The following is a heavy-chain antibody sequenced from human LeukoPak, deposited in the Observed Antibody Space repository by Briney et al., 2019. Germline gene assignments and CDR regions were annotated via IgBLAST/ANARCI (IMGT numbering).Heavy chain of an antibody. D-gene: IGHD2-21*02. J-gene: IGHJ1*01. CDR1: GFTFSSYA. Sequence: GGSLRLSCAASGFTFSSYAMRWVRQAPGKGLEWVSAISGSGGSTYYADSVKGRFTISRDNSKNTLYLQMNSLRAEDTAVYYCAKDGDSVVASPSPFQHWGQGTLVTVSS. V-gene: IGHV3-23*01. CDR3: AKDGDSVVASPSPFQH. CDR2: ISGSGGST.